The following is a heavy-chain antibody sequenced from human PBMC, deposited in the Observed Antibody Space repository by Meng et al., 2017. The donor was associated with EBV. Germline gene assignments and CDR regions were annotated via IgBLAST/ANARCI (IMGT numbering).Heavy chain of an antibody. CDR1: GCALSVLRFV. CDR3: AHIRTDRRFDY. V-gene: IGHV2-5*02. D-gene: IGHD1/OR15-1a*01. CDR2: IYCDAAE. Sequence: GPSGLNPPTPQPLTSLFTGCALSVLRFVGDWIRWPPEEAREWLARIYCDAAEGQSPSLESWLTSSNDTSKNQVILTMNNINPVHTATYYGAHIRTDRRFDYWGQGTLVTVSS. J-gene: IGHJ4*02.